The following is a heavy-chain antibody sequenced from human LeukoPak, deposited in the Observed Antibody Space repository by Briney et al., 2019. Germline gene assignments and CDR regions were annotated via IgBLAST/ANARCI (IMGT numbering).Heavy chain of an antibody. J-gene: IGHJ5*02. CDR1: GFTFSSYT. Sequence: GGSLRLSCAASGFTFSSYTMNWVRQAPGKGLEWVSIISSGSSYIHYADSVKGRFTISRDNSKNTLYLQMNSLRAEDTAVYYCAREDYDILTGYYNLPWFDPWGQGTLVTVSS. D-gene: IGHD3-9*01. CDR2: ISSGSSYI. CDR3: AREDYDILTGYYNLPWFDP. V-gene: IGHV3-21*04.